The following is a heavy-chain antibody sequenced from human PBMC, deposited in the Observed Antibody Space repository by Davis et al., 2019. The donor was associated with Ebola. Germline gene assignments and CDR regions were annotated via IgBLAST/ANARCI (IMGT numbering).Heavy chain of an antibody. Sequence: PGGSLRLSCAASGFTFSSHSMNWVRQAPGKGLEWVAVISYDGSNKYYADSVKGRFTISRDNSKNTLYLQMNSLRAEDTAVYYCARDTSTKGFDYWGQGTLVTVSS. J-gene: IGHJ4*02. D-gene: IGHD2-8*01. CDR3: ARDTSTKGFDY. CDR1: GFTFSSHS. CDR2: ISYDGSNK. V-gene: IGHV3-30*03.